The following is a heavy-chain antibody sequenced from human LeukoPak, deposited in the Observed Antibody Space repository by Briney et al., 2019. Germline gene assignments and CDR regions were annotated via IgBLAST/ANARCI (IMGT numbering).Heavy chain of an antibody. J-gene: IGHJ5*02. D-gene: IGHD3-3*01. V-gene: IGHV1-24*01. Sequence: GASVKVSCKVSGYTLTELSMHWLRQAPGKGLEWMGGFDPEDGETIYAQKFQGRVTMTEDTSTDTAYMELSSLRSEDTAVYYCATVWDFWGPLRHPWGRGTLVSVSS. CDR2: FDPEDGET. CDR1: GYTLTELS. CDR3: ATVWDFWGPLRHP.